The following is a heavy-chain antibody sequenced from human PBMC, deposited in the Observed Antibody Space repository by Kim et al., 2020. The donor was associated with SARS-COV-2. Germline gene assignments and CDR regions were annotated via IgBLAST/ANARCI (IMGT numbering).Heavy chain of an antibody. CDR2: INAGNGNP. V-gene: IGHV1-3*01. D-gene: IGHD2-15*01. CDR1: GYIFSNFV. Sequence: ASVKVSCKASGYIFSNFVIHWVRQAPGQSLEWMGWINAGNGNPQLSQKFQDRVTFLRDTSTTTAYMEVTGLTAEDTAMYYCARGGSAGGTNPPFAYWGQGSLVTVSS. J-gene: IGHJ4*02. CDR3: ARGGSAGGTNPPFAY.